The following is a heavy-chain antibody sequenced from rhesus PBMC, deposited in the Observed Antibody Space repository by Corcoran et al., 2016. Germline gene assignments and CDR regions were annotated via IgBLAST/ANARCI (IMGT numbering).Heavy chain of an antibody. D-gene: IGHD5-24*01. CDR3: ARLEIQWVQSWDY. V-gene: IGHV4-99*01. CDR2: IIGSIGST. Sequence: QVQLQESGPGLVKPSETLSLTCAVSGYSISSGYYWGWIRLPPGRELDYIGYIIGSIGSTYYNPSLKSRVTISKDTSKNQFSLKLSSVTAADTAVYYCARLEIQWVQSWDYWGQGVLVTVSS. J-gene: IGHJ4*01. CDR1: GYSISSGYY.